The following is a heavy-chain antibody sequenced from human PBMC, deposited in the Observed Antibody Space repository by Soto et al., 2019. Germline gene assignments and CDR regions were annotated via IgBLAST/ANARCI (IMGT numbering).Heavy chain of an antibody. Sequence: QVQLVQSGTEVRKPGASVKVSCKASGYSFTGYDIHSVRQAPGQTLEWVGWINVGTGNTKYSQKLQGRVTITRDTSASTAYMDLSSLRSEDTAVYYCARDRYDSSHSLHYWGQGTLVTVSS. CDR2: INVGTGNT. CDR1: GYSFTGYD. V-gene: IGHV1-3*01. CDR3: ARDRYDSSHSLHY. J-gene: IGHJ4*02. D-gene: IGHD3-22*01.